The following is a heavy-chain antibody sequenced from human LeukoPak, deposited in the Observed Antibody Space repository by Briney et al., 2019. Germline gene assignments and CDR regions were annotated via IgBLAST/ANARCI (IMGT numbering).Heavy chain of an antibody. CDR2: IYYSGST. J-gene: IGHJ4*02. CDR3: ARLWGPSYDFWSDYYTALDY. V-gene: IGHV4-30-4*08. Sequence: SETPSLTCTVSGGSISSGDYYWSWIRQPPGKGLEWIGYIYYSGSTYYNPSLKSRVTISVDTSKNQFSLKLSSVTAADTAVYYCARLWGPSYDFWSDYYTALDYWGQGTLVTVSS. D-gene: IGHD3-3*01. CDR1: GGSISSGDYY.